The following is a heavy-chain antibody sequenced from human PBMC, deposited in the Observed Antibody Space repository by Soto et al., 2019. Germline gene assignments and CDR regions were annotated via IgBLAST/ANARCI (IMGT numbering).Heavy chain of an antibody. CDR3: ARVPHRTNYYDSSLGAFDI. V-gene: IGHV3-11*01. J-gene: IGHJ3*02. CDR1: GFTFSDYY. Sequence: GGSLRLSCAASGFTFSDYYMSWIRQAPGKGLEWVSYISSSGSTIYYADSVKGRFTISRDNAKNSLYLQMNSLRAEDTAVYYCARVPHRTNYYDSSLGAFDIWGQGTMVTV. CDR2: ISSSGSTI. D-gene: IGHD3-22*01.